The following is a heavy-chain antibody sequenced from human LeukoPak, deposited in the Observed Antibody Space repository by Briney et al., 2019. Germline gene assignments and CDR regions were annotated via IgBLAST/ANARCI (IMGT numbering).Heavy chain of an antibody. V-gene: IGHV3-74*01. J-gene: IGHJ4*02. CDR2: INSDGSTT. Sequence: PGGSLRLSCAASGFTFSSYWMHWVRQAPGKGLVWVSRINSDGSTTNYADSVKGRFTISRDNSKNTLYLQMNSLRAEDTAVYYCAKESPHTGDDYWGQGTLVTVSS. CDR1: GFTFSSYW. D-gene: IGHD7-27*01. CDR3: AKESPHTGDDY.